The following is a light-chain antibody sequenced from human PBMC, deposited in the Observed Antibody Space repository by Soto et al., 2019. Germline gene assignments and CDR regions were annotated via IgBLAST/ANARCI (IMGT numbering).Light chain of an antibody. CDR2: TTS. CDR1: HSISTY. Sequence: DIRLTQSPSSLSASVGDRVTITCRASHSISTYLNWYQQKPGKAPSLLIYTTSSLQSGVPSRFSGSGSGTDFTLTIGGLQPADFAIYYCQQSYSSPYTFGLGTMVQIK. J-gene: IGKJ2*01. V-gene: IGKV1-39*01. CDR3: QQSYSSPYT.